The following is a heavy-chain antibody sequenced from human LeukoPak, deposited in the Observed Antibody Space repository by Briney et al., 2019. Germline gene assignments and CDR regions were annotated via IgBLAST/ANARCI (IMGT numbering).Heavy chain of an antibody. V-gene: IGHV3-9*01. CDR2: ITWNSGIK. CDR1: GFTFDDYT. Sequence: GRSLRLSCAASGFTFDDYTMHWVRQAPGKGLEWVSYITWNSGIKGYADSVKGRFTISRDNAKNSLVLQMNSLRVEDTALYYCAKLGGAFGIWGQGTMVIVSS. J-gene: IGHJ3*02. D-gene: IGHD3-16*01. CDR3: AKLGGAFGI.